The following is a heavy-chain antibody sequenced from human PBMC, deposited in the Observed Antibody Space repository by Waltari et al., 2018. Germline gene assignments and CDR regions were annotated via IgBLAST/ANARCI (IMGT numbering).Heavy chain of an antibody. CDR2: IYGGGST. J-gene: IGHJ4*02. CDR1: GFTVSSNY. D-gene: IGHD4-4*01. Sequence: EVQLVESGGGLIQPGGSLRLSCAASGFTVSSNYMSWVRPAPGTGWEGVSVIYGGGSTYDADSVKGGCTISRDNSKNTLYLQMNSRRAEDTAVYYCASLRHDYSNDYWGQGTLVTVSS. V-gene: IGHV3-53*01. CDR3: ASLRHDYSNDY.